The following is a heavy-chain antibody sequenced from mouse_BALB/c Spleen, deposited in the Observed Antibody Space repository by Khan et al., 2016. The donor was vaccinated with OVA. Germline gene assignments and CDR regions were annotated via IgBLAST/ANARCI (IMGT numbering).Heavy chain of an antibody. CDR1: GYTFPSYW. J-gene: IGHJ2*01. CDR2: IAHGSGST. CDR3: ARKLYYFDH. V-gene: IGHV1S41*01. Sequence: DLVKPWASAKLSCKASGYTFPSYWINWIKQGPGQGLEWIGRIAHGSGSTDYNEKFKGKATLTVDTSSRTAYIQFNSLSSEDSAVYICARKLYYFDHWGQGTPLTVSS.